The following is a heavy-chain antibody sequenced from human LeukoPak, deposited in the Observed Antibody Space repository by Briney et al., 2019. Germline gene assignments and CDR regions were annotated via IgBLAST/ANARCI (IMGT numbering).Heavy chain of an antibody. V-gene: IGHV1-69*13. Sequence: AASVKVSCKASVGTFSSYAISWVRQAPGQGLEWMGGIIPIFGTANYAQKFQGRFTITADESTSTAYMELSSLRSEDTAVYYCARVTSWGSGALDYWGQGTLVTVSS. D-gene: IGHD3-16*01. J-gene: IGHJ4*02. CDR1: VGTFSSYA. CDR2: IIPIFGTA. CDR3: ARVTSWGSGALDY.